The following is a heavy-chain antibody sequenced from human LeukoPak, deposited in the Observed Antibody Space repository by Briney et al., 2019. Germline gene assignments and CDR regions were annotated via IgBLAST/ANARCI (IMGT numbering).Heavy chain of an antibody. V-gene: IGHV4-34*01. CDR1: GGSFSGYY. CDR3: ARESFDAFDI. J-gene: IGHJ3*02. CDR2: INHSGST. Sequence: SETLSLTRAVYGGSFSGYYWSWIRQPPGKGLEWIGEINHSGSTNYNPSLKSRVTISVDTSKNQFSLKLSSVTAADTAVYYCARESFDAFDIWGQGTMVTVSS.